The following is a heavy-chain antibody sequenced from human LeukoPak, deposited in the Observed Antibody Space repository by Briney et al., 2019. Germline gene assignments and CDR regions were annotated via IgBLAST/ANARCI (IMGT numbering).Heavy chain of an antibody. V-gene: IGHV4-34*01. CDR2: ISHSGST. Sequence: PSETLSLTCAVYGESLTDYYWSWIRQPPGKGLEWIGEISHSGSTNYNPSLKSRVTISLDTSKNQFSLKLISVTAADTAVYYCAIPREGLRNLRAFDYWGQGTLVTVSS. D-gene: IGHD5-12*01. CDR1: GESLTDYY. CDR3: AIPREGLRNLRAFDY. J-gene: IGHJ4*02.